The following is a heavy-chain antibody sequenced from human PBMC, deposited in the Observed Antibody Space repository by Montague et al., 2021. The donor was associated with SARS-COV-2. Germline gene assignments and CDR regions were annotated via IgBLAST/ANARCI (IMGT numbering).Heavy chain of an antibody. CDR1: GGSISSSIYY. Sequence: SETLSLTCTVSGGSISSSIYYWGWIRQPPGKGLEWIGSIYYSGSTYYSPSLKSRVTISVDTSKNQFSLKLSSVTAADTAVYYCARDKADYFVVVAAVPLAYGIDVWGQGTTVTVSS. CDR3: ARDKADYFVVVAAVPLAYGIDV. J-gene: IGHJ6*02. CDR2: IYYSGST. V-gene: IGHV4-39*07. D-gene: IGHD2-2*01.